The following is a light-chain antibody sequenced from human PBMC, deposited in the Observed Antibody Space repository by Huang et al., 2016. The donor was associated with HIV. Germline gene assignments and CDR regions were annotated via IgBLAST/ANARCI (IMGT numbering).Light chain of an antibody. V-gene: IGKV3-15*01. CDR3: QQYNGWRT. CDR2: GAS. Sequence: EIVMTQSPATLSVSPGERATLSCRASQSISSNLAWYQQKPGRAPRLLIYGASTRATGIPARFSGSGSGTEFTLTISSLQSEDFAVYYCQQYNGWRTFGQGTKVEIK. CDR1: QSISSN. J-gene: IGKJ1*01.